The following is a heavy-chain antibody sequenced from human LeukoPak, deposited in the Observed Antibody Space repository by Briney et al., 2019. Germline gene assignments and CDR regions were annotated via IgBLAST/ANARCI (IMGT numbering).Heavy chain of an antibody. CDR2: IYSGGST. D-gene: IGHD3-10*01. V-gene: IGHV3-53*04. CDR1: GFTVSSNY. J-gene: IGHJ4*02. CDR3: ARARDDASGSYVFDY. Sequence: GGSLRLSCAASGFTVSSNYMSWVRQAPGKGLEWVSIIYSGGSTYYSDSVKGRFTISRHNSKNTLDLQMNSLKPEDTAVYYCARARDDASGSYVFDYWGQGTLVTVSS.